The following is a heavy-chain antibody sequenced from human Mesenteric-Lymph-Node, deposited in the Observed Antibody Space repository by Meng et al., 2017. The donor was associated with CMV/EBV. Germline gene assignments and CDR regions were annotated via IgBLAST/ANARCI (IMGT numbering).Heavy chain of an antibody. V-gene: IGHV3-30*02. Sequence: GGSLRLSCAASGFTFSNYGMNWVRQAPGKGLEWVAYIRYDGSYKQYADSVMGRFTISRDNSKNTLSLQMNSLRGEDTALYFCAKVSAGHCAPSSCPPESWGQGTLVTVSS. CDR1: GFTFSNYG. CDR3: AKVSAGHCAPSSCPPES. J-gene: IGHJ5*02. CDR2: IRYDGSYK. D-gene: IGHD2-15*01.